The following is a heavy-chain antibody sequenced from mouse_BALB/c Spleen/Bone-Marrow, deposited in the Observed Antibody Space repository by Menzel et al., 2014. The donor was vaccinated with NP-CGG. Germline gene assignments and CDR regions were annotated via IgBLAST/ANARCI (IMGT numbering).Heavy chain of an antibody. CDR1: GYTFTSYV. J-gene: IGHJ4*01. D-gene: IGHD2-4*01. Sequence: EVQLQESGPELVKPGASVKMSCKASGYTFTSYVMHWVKQKPGQGLDWIGYINPYNDGTKYNEKFKGKATLTSDKSSSTAYMELSSLTSEDSAVYYCARGVYYDYDEGALDYWGQGISVTVSS. CDR2: INPYNDGT. CDR3: ARGVYYDYDEGALDY. V-gene: IGHV1-14*01.